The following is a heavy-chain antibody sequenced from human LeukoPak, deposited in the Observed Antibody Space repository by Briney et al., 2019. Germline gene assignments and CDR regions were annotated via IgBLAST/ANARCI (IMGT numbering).Heavy chain of an antibody. V-gene: IGHV1-69*13. Sequence: SVKVSCKASGATFTSYAISWVRQAPGQGLEWMGGIIPIFGTANYAQKFQGRVTITADESTSTAYMELSSLRSEDTAVYYCARGVTMVRGVTSTGNWFDPWGQGTLVTVSS. D-gene: IGHD3-10*01. CDR1: GATFTSYA. CDR2: IIPIFGTA. J-gene: IGHJ5*02. CDR3: ARGVTMVRGVTSTGNWFDP.